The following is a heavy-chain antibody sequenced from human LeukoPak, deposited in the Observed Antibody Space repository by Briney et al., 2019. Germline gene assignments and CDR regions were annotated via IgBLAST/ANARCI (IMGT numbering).Heavy chain of an antibody. CDR1: GFTFSRNW. V-gene: IGHV3-74*01. J-gene: IGHJ4*02. Sequence: PGGSLRLSCAASGFTFSRNWMHWVRQAPGKGLVWVSRINSDGSITNYADPVKGRFTISRDNAKNTLYPQMSSLRAEDTAVYYCAKIDAYWGQGTLVTVSS. CDR2: INSDGSIT. CDR3: AKIDAY.